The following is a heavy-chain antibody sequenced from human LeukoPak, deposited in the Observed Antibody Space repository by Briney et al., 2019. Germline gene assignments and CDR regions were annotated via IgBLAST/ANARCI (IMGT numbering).Heavy chain of an antibody. Sequence: NTSETLSLTCTVSGGSISSSSYYWGWIRQPPGKGLEWIGSIYYSGSTYYNPSLKSRVTISVDTSKNQFSLKLSSVTAADTAVYYCARHSGDLGPGDAFDIWGQGTMVTVSS. V-gene: IGHV4-39*01. J-gene: IGHJ3*02. CDR3: ARHSGDLGPGDAFDI. CDR1: GGSISSSSYY. D-gene: IGHD1-26*01. CDR2: IYYSGST.